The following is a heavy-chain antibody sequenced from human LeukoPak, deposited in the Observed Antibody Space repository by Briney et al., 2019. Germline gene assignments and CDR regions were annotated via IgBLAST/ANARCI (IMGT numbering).Heavy chain of an antibody. CDR2: IKQDGSEK. V-gene: IGHV3-7*03. D-gene: IGHD3-10*01. Sequence: GGSLRLSCAASGFTFSSYWMSWVRQAPGKGLEWVANIKQDGSEKYYVDSVKGRFTISRDNAKNSLYLQMNSLRAEDTAVYYCARDGYDRFGELLYSFDYWGQGTLVTVSS. J-gene: IGHJ4*02. CDR1: GFTFSSYW. CDR3: ARDGYDRFGELLYSFDY.